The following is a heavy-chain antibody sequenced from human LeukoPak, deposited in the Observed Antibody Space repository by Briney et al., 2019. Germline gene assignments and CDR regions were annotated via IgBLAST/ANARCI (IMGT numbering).Heavy chain of an antibody. CDR3: ARVRRDGPFDI. J-gene: IGHJ3*02. D-gene: IGHD5-24*01. CDR1: GFTFSSYA. V-gene: IGHV3-30*04. CDR2: ISYDGSNK. Sequence: GGSLRLSCAASGFTFSSYAMHWVRQAPGKGLEWVAVISYDGSNKYYADSVKGRFTISRDNSKNTLYLQMNSLRAEDTAVYYCARVRRDGPFDIWGQGKMVTVSS.